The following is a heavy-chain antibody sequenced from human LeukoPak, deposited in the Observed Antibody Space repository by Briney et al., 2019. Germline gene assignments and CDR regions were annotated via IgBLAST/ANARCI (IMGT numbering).Heavy chain of an antibody. D-gene: IGHD3-10*01. CDR1: GFTLRSYS. J-gene: IGHJ6*02. CDR2: ISYDGSNK. V-gene: IGHV3-30*01. Sequence: GSLRLPCAASGFTLRSYSMHLVRQAPGQGLEWVAVISYDGSNKYYADSVKGRFTISRDNSKNTLYLQMNSLRAEDTAVYYCARKRYYYGSGSYYYYYGMDVWGQGTTVTVSS. CDR3: ARKRYYYGSGSYYYYYGMDV.